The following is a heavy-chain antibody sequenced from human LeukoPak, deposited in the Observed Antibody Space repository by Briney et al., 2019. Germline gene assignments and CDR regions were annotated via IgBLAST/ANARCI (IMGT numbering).Heavy chain of an antibody. CDR3: ARDSTNWSSDH. CDR1: GGTFSSYT. Sequence: VASVKVSCKASGGTFSSYTISWVRQAPGQGLEWMGGIIPIFGTANYAQKFQGRVTITADESTSTAYMELSSLRSEDTAVYYCARDSTNWSSDHWGQGTLVSVSS. CDR2: IIPIFGTA. D-gene: IGHD6-13*01. V-gene: IGHV1-69*13. J-gene: IGHJ4*02.